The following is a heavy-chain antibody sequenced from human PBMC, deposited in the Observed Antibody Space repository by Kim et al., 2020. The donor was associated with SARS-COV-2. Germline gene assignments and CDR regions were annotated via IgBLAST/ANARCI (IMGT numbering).Heavy chain of an antibody. CDR3: ARLGTKDWFDP. D-gene: IGHD1-1*01. V-gene: IGHV5-51*01. J-gene: IGHJ5*02. CDR2: T. Sequence: TRYSPSFQGQVTISADKSISTAYLQWSSLKASDTAMYYCARLGTKDWFDPWGQGTLVTVSS.